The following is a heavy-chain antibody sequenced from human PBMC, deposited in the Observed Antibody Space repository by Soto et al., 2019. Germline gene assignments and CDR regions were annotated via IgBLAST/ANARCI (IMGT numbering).Heavy chain of an antibody. J-gene: IGHJ6*02. V-gene: IGHV3-48*03. CDR2: ISSSGSTI. CDR1: GFTFSSYE. CDR3: ARASYYYGVDV. Sequence: PGGSLRLSCAASGFTFSSYEMNWVRQAPGKGLEWVSYISSSGSTIYYADSVKGRFTISRDNAKNSLYLQRNSLRAEDTAVYYCARASYYYGVDVWGQGTTVTVSS.